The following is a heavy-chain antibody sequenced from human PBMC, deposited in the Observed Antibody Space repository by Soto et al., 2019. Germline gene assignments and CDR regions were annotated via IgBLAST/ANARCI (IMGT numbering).Heavy chain of an antibody. Sequence: QVQLVQSGAEVKKPGASVKVSCKASGYTFTSYGISWVRQAPGQGLEWMGWIRAYNGYTNYAQKFQGRVTVTTDKSTSTAYMELRNLISDDTAIYYCARASDGYRSGWYVGYFDFWGQGTLVTVSS. CDR2: IRAYNGYT. CDR1: GYTFTSYG. J-gene: IGHJ4*02. CDR3: ARASDGYRSGWYVGYFDF. D-gene: IGHD6-19*01. V-gene: IGHV1-18*04.